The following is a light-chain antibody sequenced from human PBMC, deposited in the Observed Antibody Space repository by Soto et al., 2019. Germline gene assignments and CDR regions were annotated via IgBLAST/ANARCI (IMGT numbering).Light chain of an antibody. CDR2: RES. J-gene: IGKJ5*01. Sequence: DIVMTRSPYSRASCLCELATIHCKSSQILIYSSNNENSVAWYQQKAGQRPKLLIYRESIRESGVPDRLSGSGSGTDFTLTISSLQAEDVAVYYCQKYYTGIAFGQGTRVELK. CDR1: QILIYSSNNENS. CDR3: QKYYTGIA. V-gene: IGKV4-1*01.